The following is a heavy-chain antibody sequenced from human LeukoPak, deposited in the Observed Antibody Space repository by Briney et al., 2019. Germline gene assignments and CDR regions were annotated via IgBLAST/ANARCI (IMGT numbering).Heavy chain of an antibody. D-gene: IGHD3-3*01. V-gene: IGHV4-34*01. CDR1: GGSISSYY. J-gene: IGHJ4*02. Sequence: SETLSLTCTVSGGSISSYYWSWIRQPPGKGLEWIGEINHSGSTNYNPSLKSRVTISVDTSKNQFSLKLSSVTAADTAVYYCARGPTYYDFWSGYSYRGGKLDYWGQGTLVTVSS. CDR3: ARGPTYYDFWSGYSYRGGKLDY. CDR2: INHSGST.